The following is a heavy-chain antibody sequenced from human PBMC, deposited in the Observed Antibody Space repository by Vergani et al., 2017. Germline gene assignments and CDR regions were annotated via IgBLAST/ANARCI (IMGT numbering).Heavy chain of an antibody. V-gene: IGHV4-30-2*03. CDR2: IYHSGST. J-gene: IGHJ5*02. D-gene: IGHD3-16*01. CDR1: GGSISSGGYS. CDR3: ARLNEIMRFDP. Sequence: QLQLQESGSGLVKPSQTLSLTCAVSGGSISSGGYSWSWIRQPPGKGLEWIGYIYHSGSTYYNPSLKSRVTISVDTSKNQFSLKLSSVTAADTAVYYCARLNEIMRFDPWGQGTLVTVSS.